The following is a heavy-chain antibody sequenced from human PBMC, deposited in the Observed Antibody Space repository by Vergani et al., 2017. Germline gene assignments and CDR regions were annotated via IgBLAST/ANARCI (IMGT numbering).Heavy chain of an antibody. CDR3: AKDYYDSSGYHALFDY. CDR2: ISGSGGST. J-gene: IGHJ4*02. CDR1: GFTFSSYG. V-gene: IGHV3-23*04. Sequence: VQLVESGGGVVQPGRSLRLSCAASGFTFSSYGMHWVRQAPGKGLEWVSAISGSGGSTYYADSVKGRFTISRDNSKNTLYLQMNSLRAEDTAVYYCAKDYYDSSGYHALFDYWGQGTLVTVSS. D-gene: IGHD3-22*01.